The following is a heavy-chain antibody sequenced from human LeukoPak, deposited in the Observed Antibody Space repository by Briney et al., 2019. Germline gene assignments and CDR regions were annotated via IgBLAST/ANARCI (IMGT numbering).Heavy chain of an antibody. J-gene: IGHJ4*02. CDR1: GFTFSSNE. CDR2: ISSSGSTI. CDR3: ARASDARWLQSPLFNY. Sequence: GGSLRLSCAASGFTFSSNEMSWVRQAPGMGLEWVSYISSSGSTIYYADSVKGRFTISRDNAKNSLYLQMNSLRAEDTAVYYCARASDARWLQSPLFNYWGQGTLVTVSS. V-gene: IGHV3-48*03. D-gene: IGHD5-24*01.